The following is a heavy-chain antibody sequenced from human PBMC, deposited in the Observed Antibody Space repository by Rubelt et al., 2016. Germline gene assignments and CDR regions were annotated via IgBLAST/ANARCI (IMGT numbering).Heavy chain of an antibody. Sequence: GGGLVQPGGSLRLSCATSGFTFTNAWMSWIRQPPGKGLEWIGEINHSGSTTYNPSLKSRVTMSVDTSKNQFSLRLSSVTAADTAVYYCASWPLGYCSGGTCYSFDYWGQGTLVTVSS. D-gene: IGHD2-15*01. J-gene: IGHJ4*02. CDR3: ASWPLGYCSGGTCYSFDY. CDR2: INHSGST. CDR1: GFTFTNAW. V-gene: IGHV4-34*01.